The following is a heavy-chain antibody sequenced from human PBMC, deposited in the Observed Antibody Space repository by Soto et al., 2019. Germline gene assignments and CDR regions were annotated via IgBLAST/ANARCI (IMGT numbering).Heavy chain of an antibody. D-gene: IGHD6-6*01. CDR1: GGSFSGYY. CDR3: ARDLTPGWARPRFHYFDY. J-gene: IGHJ4*02. V-gene: IGHV4-34*01. Sequence: QVQLQQWGAGLLKPSETLSLTCAVYGGSFSGYYWSWIRQPPGKGLEWIGEINHSGSTNYNPSLKSRDTISVDTSKNQFSLKLSSVTAADTAVYYCARDLTPGWARPRFHYFDYWCQGTLVTVSS. CDR2: INHSGST.